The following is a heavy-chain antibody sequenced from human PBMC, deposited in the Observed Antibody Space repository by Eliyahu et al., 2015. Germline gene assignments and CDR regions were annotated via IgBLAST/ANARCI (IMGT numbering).Heavy chain of an antibody. D-gene: IGHD6-13*01. CDR3: ARVRITASGNRWFDP. CDR2: IYSSGSP. V-gene: IGHV4-61*02. CDR1: GGSFNSNSYS. J-gene: IGHJ5*02. Sequence: QVQLQESGPGLVKPSQTLSLTCTVSGGSFNSNSYSWNWIRQPAGEGLEWIGRIYSSGSPNYNPSLKSRVTISVDTSKNQFSLKLSSVTVADTAVYYCARVRITASGNRWFDPWGQGTLVTVSS.